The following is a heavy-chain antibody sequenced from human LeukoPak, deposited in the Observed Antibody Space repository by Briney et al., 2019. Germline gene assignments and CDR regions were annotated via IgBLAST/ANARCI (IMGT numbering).Heavy chain of an antibody. Sequence: PGGSLRLSCAASGFTFSSYGMHWVRQAPGKGLEWVAVISYDGSNKYYADSVKGRFTISRDNSKNTLYLQMNSLRAEDTAVYYCAKHSPIGSGSYYEPILPDYWGQGTLDTVSS. V-gene: IGHV3-30*18. D-gene: IGHD3-10*01. CDR2: ISYDGSNK. CDR1: GFTFSSYG. CDR3: AKHSPIGSGSYYEPILPDY. J-gene: IGHJ4*02.